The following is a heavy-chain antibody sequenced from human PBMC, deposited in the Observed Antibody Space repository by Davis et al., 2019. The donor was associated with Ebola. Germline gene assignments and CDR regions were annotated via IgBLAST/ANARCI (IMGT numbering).Heavy chain of an antibody. CDR1: GFTFSSYW. J-gene: IGHJ6*02. Sequence: GESLKISCAASGFTFSSYWMSWVRQAPGKGLEWVANIKQDGSEKYYVDSVKGRFTISRDNAKNSLYLQMNSLRAEDTAVYYCARDGFISKSHYYYGMDVWGQGTTVTVSS. CDR3: ARDGFISKSHYYYGMDV. V-gene: IGHV3-7*01. CDR2: IKQDGSEK. D-gene: IGHD3-10*01.